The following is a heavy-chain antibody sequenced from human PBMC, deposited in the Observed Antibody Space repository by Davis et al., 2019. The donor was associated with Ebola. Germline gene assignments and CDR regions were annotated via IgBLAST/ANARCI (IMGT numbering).Heavy chain of an antibody. CDR1: VITFSSYA. CDR3: ARVSDYGEHDY. Sequence: GESLKISCADSVITFSSYAMTWVRQAPGKGLEWVSAISGSGGTTYYAGSVKGRFTISRDNSKKTLYLQMNSLRAEDTAVYYCARVSDYGEHDYWGQGTLVTVSS. J-gene: IGHJ4*02. CDR2: ISGSGGTT. V-gene: IGHV3-23*01. D-gene: IGHD4-17*01.